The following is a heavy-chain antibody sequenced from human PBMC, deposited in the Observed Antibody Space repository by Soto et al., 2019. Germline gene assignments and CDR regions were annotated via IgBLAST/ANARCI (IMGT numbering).Heavy chain of an antibody. V-gene: IGHV4-34*01. CDR3: ARGERRGSYRFRLLDY. J-gene: IGHJ4*02. Sequence: QVQLQQWGAGLLKPSETLSLTCAVYGGSFSGYYWSWIRQPPGKGLEWIGEINHSGSTNYNPSLKSRVTISVGTSKNQFSLKLSSVTAAETVGYYCARGERRGSYRFRLLDYWGQGTLVTVSS. CDR1: GGSFSGYY. D-gene: IGHD3-16*02. CDR2: INHSGST.